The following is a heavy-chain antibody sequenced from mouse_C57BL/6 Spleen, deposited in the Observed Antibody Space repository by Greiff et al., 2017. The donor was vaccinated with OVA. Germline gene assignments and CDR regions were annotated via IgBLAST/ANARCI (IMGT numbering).Heavy chain of an antibody. Sequence: QVQLQQSGAELVRPGTSVKVSCKASGYAFTNYLIEWVKQRPGQGLEWIGVINPGSGGTNYNQKFKGKATLTVDTSSSTAYLQLSSLTSEDAAVYCCARGSSLIDWYFDVWGTGTTVTVSS. J-gene: IGHJ1*03. CDR1: GYAFTNYL. V-gene: IGHV1-54*01. CDR2: INPGSGGT. D-gene: IGHD1-1*01. CDR3: ARGSSLIDWYFDV.